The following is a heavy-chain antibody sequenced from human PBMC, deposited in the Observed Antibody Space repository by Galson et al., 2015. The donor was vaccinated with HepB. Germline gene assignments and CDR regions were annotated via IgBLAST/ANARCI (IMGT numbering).Heavy chain of an antibody. J-gene: IGHJ3*02. D-gene: IGHD6-19*01. CDR2: ISWNSGSI. CDR1: GFTFDDYA. CDR3: AKDRSSCWLNDAFYI. Sequence: SLRLSCAASGFTFDDYAMHWVRQAPGKGLEWVSGISWNSGSIGYADSVKGRFTISRDNAKNSLYLQMNSLRAEDTALYYCAKDRSSCWLNDAFYIWGQGKIVTVSS. V-gene: IGHV3-9*01.